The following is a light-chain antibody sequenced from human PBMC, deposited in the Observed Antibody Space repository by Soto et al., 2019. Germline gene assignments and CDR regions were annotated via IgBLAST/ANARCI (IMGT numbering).Light chain of an antibody. J-gene: IGLJ2*01. CDR2: DNN. CDR1: SSNIGNNY. Sequence: QSVLTQPPSVSAAPGQKVTISCSGSSSNIGNNYVSWYQQLPGTAPKLLIYDNNKRPSGIPDRFSGSKSGTSRTLDITGLQTGDEADYYCATSDYSLTGEVFGEGTKLTVL. V-gene: IGLV1-51*01. CDR3: ATSDYSLTGEV.